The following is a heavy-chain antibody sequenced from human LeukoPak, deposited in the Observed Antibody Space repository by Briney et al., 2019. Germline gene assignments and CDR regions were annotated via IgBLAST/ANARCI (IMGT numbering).Heavy chain of an antibody. V-gene: IGHV5-51*01. J-gene: IGHJ4*02. CDR2: IFPGDSDT. CDR1: GYSFTSYW. Sequence: LGESLKISCKGSGYSFTSYWIGWVRQMPGKGLEWIGIIFPGDSDTRYSPSFQGQVTISADKSIGTAYLQWSSLKASDTAMYYCARNFEYCGGDCYDYWGQGTPVTVSS. CDR3: ARNFEYCGGDCYDY. D-gene: IGHD2-21*02.